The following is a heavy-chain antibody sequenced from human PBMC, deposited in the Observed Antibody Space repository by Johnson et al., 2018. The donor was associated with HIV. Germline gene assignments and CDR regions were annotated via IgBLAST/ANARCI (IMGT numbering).Heavy chain of an antibody. CDR1: AFSFSNYP. Sequence: VQLVESGGGVVQPGRSLRLSCAASAFSFSNYPMHWVRQAPGKGLEWVAVISYDGSNKYYADSVKGRFTISRDNSKNTLYMQMNSLRAEDTAVYYCATSTASDALDIWGQGTMVTVSS. CDR2: ISYDGSNK. J-gene: IGHJ3*02. D-gene: IGHD1-1*01. V-gene: IGHV3-30-3*01. CDR3: ATSTASDALDI.